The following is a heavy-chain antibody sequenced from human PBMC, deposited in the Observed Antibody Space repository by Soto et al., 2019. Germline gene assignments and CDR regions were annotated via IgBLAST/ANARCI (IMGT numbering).Heavy chain of an antibody. D-gene: IGHD3-9*01. CDR3: ARSFDWSYFDY. V-gene: IGHV4-34*01. CDR2: INHSGST. J-gene: IGHJ4*02. Sequence: SETLSLTCTVSGGSISRGGYYWSWIRQNPGKGLEWIGEINHSGSTNYNPSLKSRVTISVDTSKNQFSLKLSSVTAADTAVYYCARSFDWSYFDYWGQGTLVTVSS. CDR1: GGSISRGGYY.